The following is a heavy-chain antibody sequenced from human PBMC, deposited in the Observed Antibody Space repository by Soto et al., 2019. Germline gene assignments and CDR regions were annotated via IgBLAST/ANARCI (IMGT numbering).Heavy chain of an antibody. CDR3: GRSWYYYYGMDV. Sequence: QVQLVQSGAEVKKPGSSVTVSCKASGGTFSSYAISWVRQAPGQGLEWMGGIIPIFGTANYAQKFQGRVTITADESTSTAYMELSSLRSEDTAVYYCGRSWYYYYGMDVGGQGTTVTVSS. D-gene: IGHD6-13*01. CDR1: GGTFSSYA. V-gene: IGHV1-69*01. J-gene: IGHJ6*02. CDR2: IIPIFGTA.